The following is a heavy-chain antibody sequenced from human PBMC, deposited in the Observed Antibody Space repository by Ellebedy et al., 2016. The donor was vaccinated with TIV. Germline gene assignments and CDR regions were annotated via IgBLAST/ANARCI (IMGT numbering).Heavy chain of an antibody. CDR2: INAGNGNT. CDR3: ARDSRIGATTGVGWFDP. J-gene: IGHJ5*02. Sequence: AASVKVSCKASGYTFTTYAMHWVRQAPGQRLEWMGWINAGNGNTKYSQKFQGRVTITRDTSASTAYMELSSLRSEDTGVYYCARDSRIGATTGVGWFDPWGQGTLVTVSS. D-gene: IGHD7-27*01. CDR1: GYTFTTYA. V-gene: IGHV1-3*01.